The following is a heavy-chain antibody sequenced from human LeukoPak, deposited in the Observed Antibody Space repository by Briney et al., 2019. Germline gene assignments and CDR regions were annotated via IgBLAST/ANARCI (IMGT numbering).Heavy chain of an antibody. CDR1: GYTFTSYY. CDR3: ARVKIVVVTAPRGDYFDY. CDR2: INPNSGGT. J-gene: IGHJ4*02. D-gene: IGHD2-21*02. Sequence: ASVKVSCKASGYTFTSYYMHWVRQAPGQGLEWMGWINPNSGGTNYAQKFQGRVTMTRDTSISTAYMELSRLRSDDTAVYYCARVKIVVVTAPRGDYFDYWGQGTLVTVSS. V-gene: IGHV1-2*02.